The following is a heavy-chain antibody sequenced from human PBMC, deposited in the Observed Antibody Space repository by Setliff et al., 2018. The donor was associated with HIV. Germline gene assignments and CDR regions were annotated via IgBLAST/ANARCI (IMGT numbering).Heavy chain of an antibody. V-gene: IGHV3-11*04. CDR1: GFTFSDYY. D-gene: IGHD3-22*01. CDR2: ISGVGSSV. J-gene: IGHJ4*02. CDR3: ARPNYYDSSGSFDY. Sequence: GGSLRLSCAASGFTFSDYYMTWIRHVPGKGLEWVSHISGVGSSVYYADSVKGRFTISRDNAKNSLFLQMNSLRVEDTAVYYCARPNYYDSSGSFDYWGQGTLVTVSS.